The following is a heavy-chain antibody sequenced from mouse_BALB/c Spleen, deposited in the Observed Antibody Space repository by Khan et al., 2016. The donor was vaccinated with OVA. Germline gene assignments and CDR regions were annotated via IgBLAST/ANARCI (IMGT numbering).Heavy chain of an antibody. CDR2: IYSSGII. J-gene: IGHJ1*01. CDR3: ARDEYYGYWYFDV. D-gene: IGHD1-1*01. CDR1: GISITTRNYR. Sequence: QLQESGPGLKKPSQTVSLTCTVTGISITTRNYRWSWIRQFPGNKLEWIGYIYSSGIITSNPSLTSLATITRDTSKNQFFLEMNSLTAEDTATYDCARDEYYGYWYFDVWGAGTTVTVSS. V-gene: IGHV3-5*02.